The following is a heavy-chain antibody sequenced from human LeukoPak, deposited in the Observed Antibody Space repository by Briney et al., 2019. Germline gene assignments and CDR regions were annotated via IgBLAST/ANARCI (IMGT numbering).Heavy chain of an antibody. D-gene: IGHD3-16*01. CDR3: AKAAAWGRYTH. J-gene: IGHJ1*01. CDR2: ISPSGGIT. Sequence: GGSLRLSCAASGCTFSSHGMNWVRQAPGKGLEWVAGISPSGGITYYPDSVKGRFTISRNNSKNTASLQMNRLRGEDTAVYSCAKAAAWGRYTHWGQGTLVTVSS. V-gene: IGHV3-23*01. CDR1: GCTFSSHG.